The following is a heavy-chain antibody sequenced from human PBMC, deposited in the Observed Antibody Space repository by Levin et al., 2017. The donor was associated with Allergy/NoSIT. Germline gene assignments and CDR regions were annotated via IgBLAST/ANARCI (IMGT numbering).Heavy chain of an antibody. Sequence: SETLSLTCTVSGASINNYYWSWIRQPPGKGLEWIGYIYYSGSTNYNPSLKSRVTISVDTSKNQFSLKLSSVTAADTAVYYCARDPSTFYFDYWGQGTLVTVSS. CDR1: GASINNYY. V-gene: IGHV4-59*01. CDR2: IYYSGST. J-gene: IGHJ4*02. CDR3: ARDPSTFYFDY.